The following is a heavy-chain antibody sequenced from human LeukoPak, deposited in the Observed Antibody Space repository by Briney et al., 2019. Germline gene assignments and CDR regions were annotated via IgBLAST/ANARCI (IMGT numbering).Heavy chain of an antibody. Sequence: GGSLRLSCAASGFTFSSYAMSWVRQAPGKGLEWVSAISGSGGSTYYADSVKGRFTISRDNSKNTLYLQMNSLRAEDTAVYYCARDRSPSGHNWFDPWGQGTLVTVSS. D-gene: IGHD3-10*01. CDR3: ARDRSPSGHNWFDP. V-gene: IGHV3-23*01. J-gene: IGHJ5*02. CDR2: ISGSGGST. CDR1: GFTFSSYA.